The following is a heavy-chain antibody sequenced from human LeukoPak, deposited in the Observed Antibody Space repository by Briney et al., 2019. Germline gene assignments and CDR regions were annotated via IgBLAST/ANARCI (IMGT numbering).Heavy chain of an antibody. J-gene: IGHJ4*02. CDR3: ARPRDSGWSKTWDY. Sequence: PGGSLRLSCAGSGFTFSSYWMTWVRQAPGKGLEWVANIKQDGTEKYYVDSMKGRFTISRDNAQNSLYLQVSSLRAEDTAVYYCARPRDSGWSKTWDYWGQGTLVTVSS. V-gene: IGHV3-7*03. CDR2: IKQDGTEK. D-gene: IGHD6-13*01. CDR1: GFTFSSYW.